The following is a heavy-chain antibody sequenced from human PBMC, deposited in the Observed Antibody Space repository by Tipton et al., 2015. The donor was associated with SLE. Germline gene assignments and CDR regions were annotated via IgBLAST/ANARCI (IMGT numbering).Heavy chain of an antibody. V-gene: IGHV4-4*02. J-gene: IGHJ5*02. CDR1: GVPISSDNW. CDR2: IYHSGST. D-gene: IGHD3-3*01. CDR3: ARRLPSYDFWSGSPGARYCYDP. Sequence: TLSLTCAVSGVPISSDNWWSWDRQSPGKGMEWIGEIYHSGSTNYNPSLKSRVTISVDTSKNQFSLKLSSVTAADTAVYYCARRLPSYDFWSGSPGARYCYDPWGQGPLGTVST.